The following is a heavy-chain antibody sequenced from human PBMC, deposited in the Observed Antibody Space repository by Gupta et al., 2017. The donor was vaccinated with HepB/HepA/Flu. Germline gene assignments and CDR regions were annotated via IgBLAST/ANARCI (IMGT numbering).Heavy chain of an antibody. CDR1: GFTFSNYW. J-gene: IGHJ4*02. V-gene: IGHV3-7*01. CDR2: IKQDGSEK. CDR3: AGHDY. Sequence: EVQLVESGGGLVQPGESLRLSCAASGFTFSNYWMTWVRQAPGKGLEWVANIKQDGSEKYYVDSVKGRFTISRDNAKNSLYLQMNSLRAEDTAMYYCAGHDYWGQGTLVTVSS.